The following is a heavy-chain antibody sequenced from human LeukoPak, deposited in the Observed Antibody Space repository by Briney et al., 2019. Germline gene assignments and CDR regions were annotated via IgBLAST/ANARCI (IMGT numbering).Heavy chain of an antibody. Sequence: SETLSLTCTVSGVSASDYYWSWIRQPPGKGLEWIGYVSNRGTTNVHPSLKSRVTISVDKSKNQFSLKLSSVTAADTAVYYCARASGDDYVWGSFDYWGQGTLVTVSS. CDR2: VSNRGTT. J-gene: IGHJ4*02. CDR3: ARASGDDYVWGSFDY. D-gene: IGHD3-16*01. CDR1: GVSASDYY. V-gene: IGHV4-59*02.